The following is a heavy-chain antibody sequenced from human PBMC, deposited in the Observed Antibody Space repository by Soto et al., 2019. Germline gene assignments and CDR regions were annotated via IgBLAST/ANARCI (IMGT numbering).Heavy chain of an antibody. J-gene: IGHJ4*02. V-gene: IGHV3-49*04. D-gene: IGHD2-21*02. CDR1: GFTFGDYA. CDR3: TRDLSLASRDGDCPAPYDY. Sequence: AGGSLRLSCTASGFTFGDYAMSWVRQATGKGPERVGFIRSKAYGGTTEYAASVKGRVTISRDDSKSIAYLQMNSLKTDDTAVYYCTRDLSLASRDGDCPAPYDYSGQGT. CDR2: IRSKAYGGTT.